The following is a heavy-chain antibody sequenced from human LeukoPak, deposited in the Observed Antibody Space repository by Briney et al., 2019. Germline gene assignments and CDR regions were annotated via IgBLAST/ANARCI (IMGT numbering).Heavy chain of an antibody. J-gene: IGHJ3*01. CDR2: INAGNGNT. Sequence: ASVKVSCKASGYTFTSYAMHWVRQAPGQRLGWMGWINAGNGNTKYSQKFQGRVTITADESTSTAYMELSSLRSEDTAVYYCARGEEWSLNLGLNWGQGTMVTVSS. D-gene: IGHD3-3*01. CDR3: ARGEEWSLNLGLN. CDR1: GYTFTSYA. V-gene: IGHV1-3*01.